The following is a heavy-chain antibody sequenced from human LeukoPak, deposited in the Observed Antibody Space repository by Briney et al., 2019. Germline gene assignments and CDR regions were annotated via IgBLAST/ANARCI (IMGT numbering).Heavy chain of an antibody. Sequence: GGSLRLSCAASVFTFSSYSMNWVRQAPGKGVEWVSSISSSSSYIYYADSVKGRFTISRDNAKNSLYLHMNSLRAEDTAVYYCARDSIAAAGTGGYYFDYWGQGTLVTVSS. CDR2: ISSSSSYI. D-gene: IGHD6-13*01. CDR1: VFTFSSYS. V-gene: IGHV3-21*01. J-gene: IGHJ4*02. CDR3: ARDSIAAAGTGGYYFDY.